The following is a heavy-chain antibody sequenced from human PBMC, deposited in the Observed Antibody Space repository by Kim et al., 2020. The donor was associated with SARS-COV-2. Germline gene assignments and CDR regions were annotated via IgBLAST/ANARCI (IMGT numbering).Heavy chain of an antibody. V-gene: IGHV3-23*01. D-gene: IGHD2-15*01. CDR3: AKVNLVVAANHFDY. Sequence: ADSVKGRFTISRDNSKNTLYLQMNSLRAGDTAVYYCAKVNLVVAANHFDYWGQGTLVTVSS. J-gene: IGHJ4*02.